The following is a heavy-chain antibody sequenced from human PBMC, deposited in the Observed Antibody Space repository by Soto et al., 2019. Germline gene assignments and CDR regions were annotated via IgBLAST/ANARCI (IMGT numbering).Heavy chain of an antibody. D-gene: IGHD1-20*01. Sequence: QVQLVQSGAEVKKPGASVKVSCKASGYTFTGYYMHWVRQAPGQGLEWMGWINPNSGGTNYAQIFQGWSPIDQEPAISTGYMGPRRVGTEGTGGYYCAGGGSGNWNLFDYWGQGTLVTVSS. CDR1: GYTFTGYY. V-gene: IGHV1-2*04. J-gene: IGHJ4*02. CDR3: AGGGSGNWNLFDY. CDR2: INPNSGGT.